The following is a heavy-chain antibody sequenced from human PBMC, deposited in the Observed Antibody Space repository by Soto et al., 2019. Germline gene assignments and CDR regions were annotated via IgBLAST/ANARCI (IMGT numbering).Heavy chain of an antibody. CDR3: SRFIMVGGWFDPNYYHGMDV. J-gene: IGHJ6*02. Sequence: ASVKVSCKTSGYTFSNYGINWVRQAPGQGLEWMGWISGYNGNTNYAQTVQGRVTMTTDTPTGTVYMELRSPKSDDTAIYYCSRFIMVGGWFDPNYYHGMDVWGQGTTVTVSS. V-gene: IGHV1-18*01. CDR1: GYTFSNYG. CDR2: ISGYNGNT. D-gene: IGHD6-19*01.